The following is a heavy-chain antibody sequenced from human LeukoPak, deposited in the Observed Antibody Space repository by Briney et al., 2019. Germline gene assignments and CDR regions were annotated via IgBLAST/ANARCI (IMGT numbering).Heavy chain of an antibody. J-gene: IGHJ3*02. Sequence: ASVKVSCKASGYTFTSYYMHWVRQAPGQGLEWMGIINPSGGSTSYAQKFQGRVTMTRDTSTSTVYMELSSLRSEDTAVYYCARALYVDTAMVTGSDAFDIWGQGTMVTVSS. CDR3: ARALYVDTAMVTGSDAFDI. V-gene: IGHV1-46*01. CDR2: INPSGGST. D-gene: IGHD5-18*01. CDR1: GYTFTSYY.